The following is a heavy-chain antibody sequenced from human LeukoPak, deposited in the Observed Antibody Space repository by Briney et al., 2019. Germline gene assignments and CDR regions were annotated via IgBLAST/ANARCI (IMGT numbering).Heavy chain of an antibody. V-gene: IGHV1-2*02. Sequence: ASVKVSCKASGYTFTDYYMHWVRQAPGQGREWMGWIDPNNGGTNYAQKFQGRVTMTRDTSISTAYMEVSKLGSDDTAVYYCASLIVIMPAAHLDSFDVWGQGTMVTVSS. CDR1: GYTFTDYY. CDR2: IDPNNGGT. D-gene: IGHD2-8*01. J-gene: IGHJ3*01. CDR3: ASLIVIMPAAHLDSFDV.